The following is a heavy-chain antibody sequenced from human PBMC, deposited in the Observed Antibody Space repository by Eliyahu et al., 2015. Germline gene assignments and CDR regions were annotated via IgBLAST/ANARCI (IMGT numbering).Heavy chain of an antibody. V-gene: IGHV4-39*01. CDR1: GGSIISSGHY. D-gene: IGHD3-16*01. CDR3: ARSIGGDSLDY. CDR2: IHHSGST. J-gene: IGHJ4*02. Sequence: QLQLQESGPGLMKPSETLSLTCTVSGGSIISSGHYWRWIRQPPGKGLEWIASIHHSGSTYYNPSLMSRLTISVDTSKNQFSLKVSSATAADTAVYYCARSIGGDSLDYWGQGTLVTVSS.